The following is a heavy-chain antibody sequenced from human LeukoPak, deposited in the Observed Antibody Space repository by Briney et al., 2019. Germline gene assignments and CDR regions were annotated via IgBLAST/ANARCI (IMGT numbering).Heavy chain of an antibody. V-gene: IGHV3-21*01. J-gene: IGHJ4*02. CDR3: ARDRRDGYNERYFDY. Sequence: PGGSLRLSCAASGFTFSSYSMNWVRQAPGKGLEWVSSISSSSSYIYYADSVKGRFTISRDNAKNSLYLQMNSLRAEDTAVYYCARDRRDGYNERYFDYWGQGTLVTVSS. CDR1: GFTFSSYS. D-gene: IGHD5-12*01. CDR2: ISSSSSYI.